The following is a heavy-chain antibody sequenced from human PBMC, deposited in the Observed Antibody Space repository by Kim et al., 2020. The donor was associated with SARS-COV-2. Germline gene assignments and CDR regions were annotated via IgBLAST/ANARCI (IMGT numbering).Heavy chain of an antibody. CDR1: GGSISSSSYY. Sequence: SETLSLTCTVSGGSISSSSYYWGWIRQPPGKGLEWIGSIYYSGSTYYNPSLKSRVTISVDTSKNQFSLKLSSVTAADTAVYYCARDQMYYYGSGSDAFDIWGQGTMVTVSS. J-gene: IGHJ3*02. V-gene: IGHV4-39*07. CDR3: ARDQMYYYGSGSDAFDI. CDR2: IYYSGST. D-gene: IGHD3-10*01.